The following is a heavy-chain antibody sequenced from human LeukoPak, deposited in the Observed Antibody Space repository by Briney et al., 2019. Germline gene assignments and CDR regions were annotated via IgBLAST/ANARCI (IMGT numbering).Heavy chain of an antibody. CDR1: GYTFTGYY. CDR3: ARRRAAPGHYYYYYGMDV. J-gene: IGHJ6*02. V-gene: IGHV1-2*02. D-gene: IGHD6-6*01. CDR2: INPNSGGT. Sequence: ASVKVSCKASGYTFTGYYMHWVRQAPGQGLERMGWINPNSGGTNYAQKFQGRVTMTRDTSISTAYMELSRLRSDDTAVYYCARRRAAPGHYYYYYGMDVWGQGTTVTVSS.